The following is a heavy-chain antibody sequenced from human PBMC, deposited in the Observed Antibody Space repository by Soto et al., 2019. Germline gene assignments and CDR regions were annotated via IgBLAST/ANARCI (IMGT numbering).Heavy chain of an antibody. D-gene: IGHD2-15*01. CDR1: GGSISSGGYY. CDR2: IYYSGST. V-gene: IGHV4-31*03. Sequence: PSETLSLTCTVSGGSISSGGYYWSWIRQHPGKGLEWIGYIYYSGSTYYNPSLKSRVTISVDTSKNQCSLKLSSVTAADTAVYYCARAMVCSGGSCYSPYYYYGMDVWGQGTTVTVSS. CDR3: ARAMVCSGGSCYSPYYYYGMDV. J-gene: IGHJ6*02.